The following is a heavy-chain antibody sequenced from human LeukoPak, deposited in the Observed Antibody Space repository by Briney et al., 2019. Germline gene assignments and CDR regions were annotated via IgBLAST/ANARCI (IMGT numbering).Heavy chain of an antibody. J-gene: IGHJ4*02. CDR1: GFTFSNYW. Sequence: GGSLRLSCAASGFTFSNYWMSWVRQAPGKGLEWVANIKQDGSEKYYVDSVKGRFTISRDNAKNSLYLQMNSLRAEDTAFYYCARDSQRHFDYWGQGTLVTVSS. CDR3: ARDSQRHFDY. CDR2: IKQDGSEK. V-gene: IGHV3-7*01.